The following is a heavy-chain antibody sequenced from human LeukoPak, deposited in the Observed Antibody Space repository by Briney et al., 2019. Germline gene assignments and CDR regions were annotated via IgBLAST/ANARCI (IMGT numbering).Heavy chain of an antibody. J-gene: IGHJ6*02. CDR2: ISSGSSYI. Sequence: GGSLRLSCAASGFTFSSYSMNWVRQAPGKGLEWVSSISSGSSYIYYADSVKGRFTISRDNSKNSLYLQMNSLGTEDSALYYCAKDWVAAAILGLYGMDVWGQGTTVTVSS. D-gene: IGHD2-2*02. CDR1: GFTFSSYS. V-gene: IGHV3-21*04. CDR3: AKDWVAAAILGLYGMDV.